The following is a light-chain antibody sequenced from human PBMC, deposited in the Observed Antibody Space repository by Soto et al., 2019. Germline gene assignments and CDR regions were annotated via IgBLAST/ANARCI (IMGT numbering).Light chain of an antibody. CDR3: QSYDDSLSVHYV. CDR1: SPTIGPMYD. V-gene: IGLV1-40*01. J-gene: IGLJ1*01. Sequence: QLVLTQPPSVSGAPGQRVTISCTGSSPTIGPMYDVQWYQQLPGTAPKLLIHGTTDRPSGVPDRFSGSKAGTSASLAIAGLQADDEADYYCQSYDDSLSVHYVFGTGTKLTVL. CDR2: GTT.